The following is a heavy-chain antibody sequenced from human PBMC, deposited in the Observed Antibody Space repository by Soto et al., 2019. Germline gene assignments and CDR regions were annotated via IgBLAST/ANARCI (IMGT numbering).Heavy chain of an antibody. Sequence: PSETLSLTCTVSGGSVTNSSYYWGWIRQSPGKGLEWIGSVYYRGRSYSKSSVKSRVTISVDTSKNQFSLNLNSVTASDRAVYFCGSQRTTVITPAYFDYWGPGALVTVSS. CDR1: GGSVTNSSYY. CDR2: VYYRGRS. D-gene: IGHD4-4*01. CDR3: GSQRTTVITPAYFDY. V-gene: IGHV4-39*01. J-gene: IGHJ4*02.